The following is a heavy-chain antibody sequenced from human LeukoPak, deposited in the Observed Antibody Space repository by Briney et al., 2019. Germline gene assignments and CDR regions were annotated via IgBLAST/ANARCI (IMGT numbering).Heavy chain of an antibody. Sequence: SETLSLTCAVFGRSLSGYYWSWIRQPPGKGLEWIGEINHSGSTNYNPSLKSRVTISVDTSKNQFSLKLNSVTAADTAVYYCASYSSTTGANWFDPWGQGTLVTVSS. J-gene: IGHJ5*02. CDR3: ASYSSTTGANWFDP. D-gene: IGHD2-2*01. V-gene: IGHV4-34*01. CDR1: GRSLSGYY. CDR2: INHSGST.